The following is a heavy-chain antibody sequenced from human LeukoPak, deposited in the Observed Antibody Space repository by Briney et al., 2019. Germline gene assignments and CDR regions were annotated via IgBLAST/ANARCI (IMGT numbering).Heavy chain of an antibody. Sequence: GGSLRLSCAAPGFTFSSYGMHWVRQAPGKGLEWVAFIRYDGSNKYYADSVKGRFTISRDNSKNTLYLQMNSLRPEDTAVYYCAKDSKRWKTYYYEAGSYYFDYWGQGTRITVSS. J-gene: IGHJ4*02. D-gene: IGHD3-10*01. CDR2: IRYDGSNK. CDR1: GFTFSSYG. CDR3: AKDSKRWKTYYYEAGSYYFDY. V-gene: IGHV3-30*02.